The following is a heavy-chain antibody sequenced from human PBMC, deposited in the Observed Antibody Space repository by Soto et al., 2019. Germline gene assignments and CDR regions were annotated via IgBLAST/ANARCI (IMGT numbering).Heavy chain of an antibody. CDR2: IWHDGNEK. CDR3: ASVFGHYGNYRSAP. V-gene: IGHV3-33*01. Sequence: QVQLVESGGGVVQPGRSLRLSCAASGFTFSDYGMHWVRQTPGKGLEWVALIWHDGNEKYYADSAKGRFTVSRDNSKNSRCRQLNSLSTEDTALCYCASVFGHYGNYRSAPWVPGTLVAVSS. CDR1: GFTFSDYG. J-gene: IGHJ5*02. D-gene: IGHD3-10*02.